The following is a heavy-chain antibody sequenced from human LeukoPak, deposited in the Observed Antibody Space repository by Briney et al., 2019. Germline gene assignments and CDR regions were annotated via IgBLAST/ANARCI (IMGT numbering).Heavy chain of an antibody. V-gene: IGHV4-4*07. CDR3: ARWRDSSGYYQHFDY. Sequence: SETLSLTCTVSGGSINSHYWSWIRQPAGKGLEWIGHIYSSGSTNYNPSLKSRVTMSVDTSKNQFSLKLSSVTAADTAVYYCARWRDSSGYYQHFDYWGQEVLVTVSS. D-gene: IGHD3-22*01. CDR1: GGSINSHY. J-gene: IGHJ4*02. CDR2: IYSSGST.